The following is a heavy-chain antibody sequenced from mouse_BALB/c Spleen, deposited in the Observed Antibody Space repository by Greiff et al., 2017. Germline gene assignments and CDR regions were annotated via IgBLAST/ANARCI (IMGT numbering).Heavy chain of an antibody. D-gene: IGHD1-1*01. CDR2: IWAGGST. CDR1: GFSLTSYG. CDR3: ARGTFYYGSSHWYFDV. Sequence: QVQLKESGPGLVAPSQSLSITCTVSGFSLTSYGVHWVRQPPGKGLEWLGVIWAGGSTNYNSALMSRLSISKDNSKSQVFLKMNSLQTDDTAMYYCARGTFYYGSSHWYFDVWGAGTTVTVSS. V-gene: IGHV2-9*02. J-gene: IGHJ1*01.